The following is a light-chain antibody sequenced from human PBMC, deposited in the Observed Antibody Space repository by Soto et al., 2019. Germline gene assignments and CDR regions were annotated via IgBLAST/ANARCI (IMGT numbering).Light chain of an antibody. CDR1: QSVSNTY. J-gene: IGKJ1*01. CDR3: QQYGSSPWT. CDR2: GAS. V-gene: IGKV3-20*01. Sequence: EIVLTQSPGTLSLSPGERATLSCRASQSVSNTYLAWYQQKPGQAPRLLIYGASSRATGIPDRLSGSGSGTDFTLTISRLEPEDFAVYYCQQYGSSPWTFGQGTKVEIK.